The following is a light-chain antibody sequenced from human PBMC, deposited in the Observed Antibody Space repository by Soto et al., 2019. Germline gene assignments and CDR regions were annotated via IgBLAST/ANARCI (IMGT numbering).Light chain of an antibody. J-gene: IGKJ2*01. CDR1: QSVSSSY. CDR3: HQYGSSPPYT. Sequence: EIVLTQSPGTLSLSPGQRATLSCRASQSVSSSYLAWYQQKPGQAPRLLIYGASSRATGIPDRFSGSGSGTDFTLTISRLEPEDFAVDYCHQYGSSPPYTFGQGTKLEIK. V-gene: IGKV3-20*01. CDR2: GAS.